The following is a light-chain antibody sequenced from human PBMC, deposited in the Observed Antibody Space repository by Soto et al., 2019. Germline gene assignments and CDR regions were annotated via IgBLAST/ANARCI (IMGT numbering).Light chain of an antibody. CDR3: RQDYNYPHT. CDR1: QGIRND. CDR2: ASS. J-gene: IGKJ3*01. Sequence: AIRMTQSPSSLSASIGDRVTITCRASQGIRNDLGWYQQKPGKAPKVLIYASSNLHSGVPSRFSGSRSGTDFTLTISSLQPEDFSTYYCRQDYNYPHTFGHGTKVDI. V-gene: IGKV1-6*01.